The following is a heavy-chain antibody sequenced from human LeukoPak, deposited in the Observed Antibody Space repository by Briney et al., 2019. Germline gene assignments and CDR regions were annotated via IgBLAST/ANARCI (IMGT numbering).Heavy chain of an antibody. CDR2: IYAGDSDT. J-gene: IGHJ4*02. CDR3: ARHVGITGATDY. D-gene: IGHD1-26*01. Sequence: GESLKISCKGSGYTFTTYWIGWVRQMPGKGLEWMGIIYAGDSDTRYSPSFQGQVTISVDKSSSTAYLQWGSLKASDTAIYYCARHVGITGATDYWGQGTLVTVSS. V-gene: IGHV5-51*01. CDR1: GYTFTTYW.